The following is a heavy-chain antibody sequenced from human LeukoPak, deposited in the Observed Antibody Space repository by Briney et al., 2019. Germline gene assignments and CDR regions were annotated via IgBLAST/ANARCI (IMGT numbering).Heavy chain of an antibody. Sequence: GGSPRLSCAASGFTFNIWSMNWVRQAPGKGLEWVSYITGGSNTIYYSDSVKGRFTISRDNAKNSLYLQMSSLRAEDTAVYYCAELGITMIGGVWGKGTTVTISS. J-gene: IGHJ6*04. D-gene: IGHD3-10*02. V-gene: IGHV3-48*01. CDR2: ITGGSNTI. CDR3: AELGITMIGGV. CDR1: GFTFNIWS.